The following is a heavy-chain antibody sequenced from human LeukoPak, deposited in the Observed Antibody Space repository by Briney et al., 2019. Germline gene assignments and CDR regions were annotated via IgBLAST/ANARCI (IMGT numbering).Heavy chain of an antibody. V-gene: IGHV1-69*13. CDR3: ARDGGDYYDSSGYYGY. CDR2: IIPIFGTA. Sequence: GASVKVSCKASGGTFSSYAISWVRQVPGQGLEWMGGIIPIFGTANYAQKFQGRVTITADESTSTAYMELSSLRSEDTAVYYCARDGGDYYDSSGYYGYWGQGTLVTVSS. CDR1: GGTFSSYA. J-gene: IGHJ4*02. D-gene: IGHD3-22*01.